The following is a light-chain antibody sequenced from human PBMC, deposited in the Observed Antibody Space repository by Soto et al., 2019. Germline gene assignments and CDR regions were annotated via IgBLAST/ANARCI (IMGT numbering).Light chain of an antibody. CDR3: QPYGNSPRT. CDR2: GAS. V-gene: IGKV3-20*01. J-gene: IGKJ1*01. CDR1: HSVSSNY. Sequence: MVLTQSPGPLCLAPGERATLSCRGSHSVSSNYLAWYQQRPGQAPRLLIYGASSRATGIPDRFSGSGSGTDFTLTISGLEPEDFAVYYCQPYGNSPRTFGQGTKVDIK.